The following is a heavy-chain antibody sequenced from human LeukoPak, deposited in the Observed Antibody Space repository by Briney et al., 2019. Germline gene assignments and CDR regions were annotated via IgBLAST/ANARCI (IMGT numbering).Heavy chain of an antibody. V-gene: IGHV3-23*01. CDR3: AKGDSSGWYEDAFDI. CDR1: GFTFSSYA. D-gene: IGHD6-19*01. Sequence: GGSLRLSCAASGFTFSSYAMSWVRQAPGKGLEWVSAISGSGGSTYYADSVKGRFTISRDNSKNTLYLQMNSQRAEDTAVYYCAKGDSSGWYEDAFDIWGQGTMVTVSS. J-gene: IGHJ3*02. CDR2: ISGSGGST.